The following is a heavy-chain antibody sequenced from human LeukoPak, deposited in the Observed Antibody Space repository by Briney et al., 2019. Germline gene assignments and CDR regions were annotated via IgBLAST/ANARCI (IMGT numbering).Heavy chain of an antibody. J-gene: IGHJ4*02. CDR1: GFTFSSYS. Sequence: GGSLRLSCAASGFTFSSYSMNWVRQAPGKGLEWVSSISTSSSYIYYAGSVKGRFTISRDNAKNSLYLQMNSLRAEDTAVYYCARYGNDYYDSSGYPHGPNSHFDYWGQGTLVTVSS. D-gene: IGHD3-22*01. CDR3: ARYGNDYYDSSGYPHGPNSHFDY. V-gene: IGHV3-21*01. CDR2: ISTSSSYI.